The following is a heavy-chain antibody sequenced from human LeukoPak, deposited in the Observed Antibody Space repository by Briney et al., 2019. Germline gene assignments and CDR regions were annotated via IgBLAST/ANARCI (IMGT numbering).Heavy chain of an antibody. CDR1: GFIFSSCA. D-gene: IGHD3-10*01. CDR2: ISYDGSNK. J-gene: IGHJ3*02. V-gene: IGHV3-30*18. Sequence: GGSLRLSCAASGFIFSSCAMNWVRQAPGKGLEWVAVISYDGSNKYYADSVKGRFTISRDNSKNTLYLQMDSLRAEDTAVYYCAKTTGGSGKAFDIWGQGTMVTVSS. CDR3: AKTTGGSGKAFDI.